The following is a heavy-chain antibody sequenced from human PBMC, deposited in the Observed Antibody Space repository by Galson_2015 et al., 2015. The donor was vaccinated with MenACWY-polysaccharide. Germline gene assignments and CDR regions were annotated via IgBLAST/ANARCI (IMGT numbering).Heavy chain of an antibody. Sequence: SLRLSCAASGFTFDNYAMHWVRQAPGKGLEWVSGISWNSGSIGYADSVKGRFTISRDNAKNSLYLQMNSLRAEDTAVYYCARDGIYSSSWYGQGLNWFDPWGQGTLVTVSS. CDR1: GFTFDNYA. V-gene: IGHV3-9*01. J-gene: IGHJ5*02. D-gene: IGHD6-13*01. CDR3: ARDGIYSSSWYGQGLNWFDP. CDR2: ISWNSGSI.